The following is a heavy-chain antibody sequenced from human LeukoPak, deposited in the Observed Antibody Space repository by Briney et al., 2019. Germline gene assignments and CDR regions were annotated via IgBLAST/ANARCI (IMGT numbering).Heavy chain of an antibody. Sequence: PSETLSLTCTVSGGSISSGGYYWSWIRQHPGKGLEWIGYIYYSGSTYYNPSLKSRVTISVDTSKNQFSLRLRSVTAADTAVYYCARGPNYVWGSYRYFDYWGQGTLVTVSS. CDR2: IYYSGST. CDR1: GGSISSGGYY. D-gene: IGHD3-16*02. CDR3: ARGPNYVWGSYRYFDY. V-gene: IGHV4-30-4*08. J-gene: IGHJ4*02.